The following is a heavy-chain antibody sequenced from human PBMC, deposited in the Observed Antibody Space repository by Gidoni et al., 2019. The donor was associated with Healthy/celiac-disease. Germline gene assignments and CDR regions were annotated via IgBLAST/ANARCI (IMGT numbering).Heavy chain of an antibody. J-gene: IGHJ4*02. CDR1: TYDSYA. V-gene: IGHV3-23*01. CDR3: AKVHWTRGEQWLVPNIYFDY. CDR2: ISGSGGST. D-gene: IGHD6-19*01. Sequence: TYDSYAMSWVRQAPGKGLEWVSAISGSGGSTYYADSVKGRFTISRDNSKNTLYLQMNSLRAEDTAVYYCAKVHWTRGEQWLVPNIYFDYWGQGTLVTVSS.